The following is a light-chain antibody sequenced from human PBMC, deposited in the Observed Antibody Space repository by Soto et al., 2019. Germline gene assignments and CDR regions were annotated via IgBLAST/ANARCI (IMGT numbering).Light chain of an antibody. CDR2: GAS. CDR1: QTVNSN. Sequence: ERVMTQSPGTLAVPPGERATLSCRASQTVNSNLAWYQQKPGQGPRLLIYGASTRATGIPARFSGSGSGTEFTLSISSLQSEDFAVYYCHQYNNWPYTFGQGTKLEIK. J-gene: IGKJ2*01. CDR3: HQYNNWPYT. V-gene: IGKV3-15*01.